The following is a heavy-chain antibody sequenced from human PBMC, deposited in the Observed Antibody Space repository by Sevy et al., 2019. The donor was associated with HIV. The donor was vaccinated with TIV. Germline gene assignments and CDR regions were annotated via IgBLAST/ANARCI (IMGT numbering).Heavy chain of an antibody. V-gene: IGHV5-51*01. J-gene: IGHJ4*02. CDR1: GYSFTNYW. CDR2: IYPGESDT. CDR3: ARRVRDGYKVFDY. D-gene: IGHD5-12*01. Sequence: GESLKISCKGSGYSFTNYWIGWVRQMPGKGLEWMGIIYPGESDTRHSPSFQGQVTISVDKSISTAYLQWSSLKASDTAMYYCARRVRDGYKVFDYWGQGTLVTVSS.